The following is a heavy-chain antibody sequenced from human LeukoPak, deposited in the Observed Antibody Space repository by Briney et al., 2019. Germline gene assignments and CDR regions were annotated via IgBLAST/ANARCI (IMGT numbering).Heavy chain of an antibody. J-gene: IGHJ4*02. CDR2: IFYSGST. Sequence: SETLSLTCTVSSGSISTSNYYWGWVRQPPGKALEWIGNIFYSGSTYYSPSLKSRVTISLDTSRNQFSLKLNSVTAADTAVYYCAREPSPMVRGYSPAYWGQGTLVTVSS. CDR3: AREPSPMVRGYSPAY. V-gene: IGHV4-39*07. CDR1: SGSISTSNYY. D-gene: IGHD3-10*01.